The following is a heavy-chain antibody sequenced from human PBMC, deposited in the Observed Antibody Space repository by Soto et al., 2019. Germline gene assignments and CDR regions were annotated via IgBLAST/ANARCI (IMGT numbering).Heavy chain of an antibody. CDR2: TYYRSKWYY. V-gene: IGHV6-1*01. D-gene: IGHD6-13*01. CDR1: GDSVSSNHAT. CDR3: SRERYSSSGDWFDP. Sequence: SQTLSLTCAISGDSVSSNHATWDWIRQSPSRGLEWLGRTYYRSKWYYDYALSVKSRITSNPDTSKNQFSLQLNSVTPEDTAVYYCSRERYSSSGDWFDPWAQGTRVTAPQ. J-gene: IGHJ5*02.